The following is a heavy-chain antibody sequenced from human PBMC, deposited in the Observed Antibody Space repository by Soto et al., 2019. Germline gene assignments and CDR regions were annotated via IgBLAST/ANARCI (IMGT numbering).Heavy chain of an antibody. D-gene: IGHD3-16*01. CDR3: ARLRRDWGDAFDL. J-gene: IGHJ3*01. CDR2: IIPVFDKA. V-gene: IGHV1-69*01. Sequence: QVQLVQSGADVKKPGSSVKVSCKTSGGSFGSSAISWVRQAPAQGFEWMGEIIPVFDKANYAQNFQGRLTITADELTGTVFMELSSLRSEDTAVYFCARLRRDWGDAFDLWGLGTFVTVSS. CDR1: GGSFGSSA.